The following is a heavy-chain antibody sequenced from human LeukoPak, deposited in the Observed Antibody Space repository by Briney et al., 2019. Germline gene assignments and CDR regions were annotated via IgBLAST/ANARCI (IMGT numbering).Heavy chain of an antibody. V-gene: IGHV5-51*01. CDR3: ARAPPETSQYSSGWYNWFDP. CDR2: IYPGDSDT. CDR1: GYSFTSYW. D-gene: IGHD6-19*01. Sequence: GSLKISCKGSGYSFTSYWIGWVRQMPGKGLEWMGIIYPGDSDTRYSPSFQGQVTISADKSISTAYLQWSSLKASDTAMYYCARAPPETSQYSSGWYNWFDPWGQGTLVTVSS. J-gene: IGHJ5*02.